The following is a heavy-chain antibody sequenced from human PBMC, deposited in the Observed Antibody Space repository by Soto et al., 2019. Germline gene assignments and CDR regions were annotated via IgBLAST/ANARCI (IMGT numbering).Heavy chain of an antibody. CDR3: AREDTDVVVVAAPRYYHYYGMDV. CDR1: RFTFSSYN. CDR2: ISSSSSTI. Sequence: GGPLRLSSAAPRFTFSSYNMNWVRQAPGKWPGRVSDISSSSSTIYYADSVKGRFTISRDNSKNTLYLQTNSLRAEDTAAYYCAREDTDVVVVAAPRYYHYYGMDVWGQGTTVTVS. D-gene: IGHD2-15*01. J-gene: IGHJ6*02. V-gene: IGHV3-48*01.